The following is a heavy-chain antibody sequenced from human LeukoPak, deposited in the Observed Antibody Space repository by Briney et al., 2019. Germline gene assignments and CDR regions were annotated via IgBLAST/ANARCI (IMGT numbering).Heavy chain of an antibody. D-gene: IGHD5-12*01. J-gene: IGHJ5*02. Sequence: SVKVSCRASGGTFSSYAISWVRQAPGQGLEWMGGIIPIFGTANYAQKFQGRATLTADESTSTAYMELSSLRSEDTAVYHCAREGRVATIVSPSGYNWFDPWGQGTLVTVSS. V-gene: IGHV1-69*01. CDR1: GGTFSSYA. CDR2: IIPIFGTA. CDR3: AREGRVATIVSPSGYNWFDP.